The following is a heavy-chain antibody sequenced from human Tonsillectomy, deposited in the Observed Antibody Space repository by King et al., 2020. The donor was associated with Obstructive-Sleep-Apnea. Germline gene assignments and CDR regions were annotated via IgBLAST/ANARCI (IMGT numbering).Heavy chain of an antibody. J-gene: IGHJ2*01. CDR3: ARGVPVGYWYFDL. V-gene: IGHV4-59*01. D-gene: IGHD2-2*01. Sequence: VQLQESGPGLVKPSETLSLTCTVSGGSISSYYWSWIRQPPGKGLEWIGYIYYSGSTNYNPSLKSRVTISVDTSKNQFSPKLSSVTAADTAVYYCARGVPVGYWYFDLWGRGTLVTVSS. CDR1: GGSISSYY. CDR2: IYYSGST.